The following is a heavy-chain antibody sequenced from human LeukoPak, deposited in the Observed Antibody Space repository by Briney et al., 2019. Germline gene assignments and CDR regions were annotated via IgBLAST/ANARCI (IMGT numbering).Heavy chain of an antibody. CDR3: ARDYLGLSSGWYDYYYYGMDV. J-gene: IGHJ6*02. Sequence: GASVKVSCKASGYTFTGYYMHWVRQAPGQGLEWMGWINTNTGNPTYAQGFTGRFVFSLDTSVSTAYLQISSLKAEDTAVYYCARDYLGLSSGWYDYYYYGMDVWGQGTTVTVSS. D-gene: IGHD6-19*01. CDR1: GYTFTGYY. V-gene: IGHV7-4-1*02. CDR2: INTNTGNP.